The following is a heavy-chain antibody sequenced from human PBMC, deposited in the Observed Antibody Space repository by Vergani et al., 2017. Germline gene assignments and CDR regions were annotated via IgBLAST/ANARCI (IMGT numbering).Heavy chain of an antibody. CDR1: GASVNSYY. CDR2: VSFRGDT. V-gene: IGHV4-59*02. J-gene: IGHJ4*02. CDR3: ARSRIYYCAGSPDY. Sequence: QVKLQESGPGLVKPSETLSLTCTVSGASVNSYYWSWIRQPPGKGLEWMGYVSFRGDTLYDPSVKGRMTISLNTSSNQFSLYLTSVTAADTAFYYCARSRIYYCAGSPDYWGQGTLVTVSS. D-gene: IGHD3-10*01.